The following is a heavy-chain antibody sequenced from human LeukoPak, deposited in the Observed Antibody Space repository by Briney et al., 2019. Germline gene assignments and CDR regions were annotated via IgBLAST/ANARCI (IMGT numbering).Heavy chain of an antibody. V-gene: IGHV3-64*02. D-gene: IGHD1-26*01. Sequence: GGSLRLSCAASGFTFSSHPMHWVRQAPGRGLEYVSRNSSNGGSTYYADSVKGRYVISRDNSDNTMYLQMGSLRTEDMAVYYCARSSGSYGPFEFWGQGALVTVSS. J-gene: IGHJ4*02. CDR2: NSSNGGST. CDR1: GFTFSSHP. CDR3: ARSSGSYGPFEF.